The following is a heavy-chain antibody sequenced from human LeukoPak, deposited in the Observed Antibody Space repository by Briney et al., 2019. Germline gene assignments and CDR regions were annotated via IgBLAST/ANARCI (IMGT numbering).Heavy chain of an antibody. CDR3: ARERRAWGEDF. J-gene: IGHJ4*02. Sequence: ASVKVSCKASGYTFTSYYMHWVRQAPGQGLEWMGMINPSGGSTSYAQKFQGRVTMTTDTSTSTVFMELNSLQSEDTAVYYCARERRAWGEDFWGQGTLVTVSS. V-gene: IGHV1-46*01. D-gene: IGHD3-16*01. CDR1: GYTFTSYY. CDR2: INPSGGST.